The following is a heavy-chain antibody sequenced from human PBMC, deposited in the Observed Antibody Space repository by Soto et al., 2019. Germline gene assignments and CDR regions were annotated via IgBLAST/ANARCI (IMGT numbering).Heavy chain of an antibody. D-gene: IGHD6-13*01. CDR3: AKSSRGYYYYYMDV. Sequence: GGSLRLSCAASGFTFSSYAMSWVRQAPGKGLEWVSAISGSGGSTYYADSVKGRFTISRDNSKNTLYLQMNSLRAEDTAVYYCAKSSRGYYYYYMDVWGKGTTVTVSS. J-gene: IGHJ6*03. V-gene: IGHV3-23*01. CDR1: GFTFSSYA. CDR2: ISGSGGST.